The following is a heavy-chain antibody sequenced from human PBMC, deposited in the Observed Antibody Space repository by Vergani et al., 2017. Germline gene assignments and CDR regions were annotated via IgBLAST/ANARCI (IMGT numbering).Heavy chain of an antibody. CDR1: GGTFSSYT. CDR2: IIPILGIA. V-gene: IGHV1-69*02. J-gene: IGHJ6*02. CDR3: AHGDAYYYYGMDV. Sequence: QVHLVQSGAEVKKPGSSVKVSCKASGGTFSSYTISWVRQAPGQGLEWMGRIIPILGIANYAQKFQGRVTITADKSTSTAYMELSSLRSEDTAVYYCAHGDAYYYYGMDVWGQGTTVTVSS. D-gene: IGHD4-17*01.